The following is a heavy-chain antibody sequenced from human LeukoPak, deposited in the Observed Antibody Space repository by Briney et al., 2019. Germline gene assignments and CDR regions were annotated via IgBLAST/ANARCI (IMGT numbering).Heavy chain of an antibody. CDR1: GFTFSSHG. D-gene: IGHD3-10*01. CDR2: ISPNGVIT. Sequence: GGSLRLSCAASGFTFSSHGMNLVRQAPGKGLEWVSGISPNGVITYYADSVKGRFTISRDNSKGTVYLQMNSLRPEDTAVYYCAKARRGELLCPLYWGQGTLVTVSS. V-gene: IGHV3-23*01. J-gene: IGHJ4*02. CDR3: AKARRGELLCPLY.